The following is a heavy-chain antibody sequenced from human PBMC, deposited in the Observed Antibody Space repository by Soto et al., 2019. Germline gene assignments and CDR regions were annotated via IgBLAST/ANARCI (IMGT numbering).Heavy chain of an antibody. D-gene: IGHD1-1*01. V-gene: IGHV1-18*04. J-gene: IGHJ6*01. Sequence: VPLVQSGGEVRKPGASVKVSCKASGYTFTTYGISWVRQAPGQGLEWMGWISPYNGTTKYAEKFQGEMTMTTDTATSTAYMDLRSLRSDDTAVYYCARDGERDTGLNFYYY. CDR2: ISPYNGTT. CDR1: GYTFTTYG. CDR3: ARDGERDTGLNFYYY.